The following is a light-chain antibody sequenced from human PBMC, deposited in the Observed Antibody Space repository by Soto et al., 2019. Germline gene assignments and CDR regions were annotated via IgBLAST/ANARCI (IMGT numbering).Light chain of an antibody. CDR3: QQRSNWPPT. J-gene: IGKJ1*01. Sequence: EMVLTQSPATLSLSPGGRATLSCRASQSLNYYLAWYQQKPGQAPRLLIYDASNRATGIPARFSGSGSGTDFTLTISSLEPEDFAVNYCQQRSNWPPTFGQGTKVDNK. CDR2: DAS. V-gene: IGKV3-11*01. CDR1: QSLNYY.